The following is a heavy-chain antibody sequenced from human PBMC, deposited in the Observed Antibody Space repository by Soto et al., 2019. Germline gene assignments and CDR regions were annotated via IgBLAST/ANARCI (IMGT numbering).Heavy chain of an antibody. Sequence: TLSLTCTVSGGSISRSGYFWSWIRQHPGKGLEWIGYIYDSGSTYYNPPLKSRVSLSVDTSKNQFSLNLTSVTAADTAMYYCARYSRSYFDYWGQGTLVTVSS. CDR2: IYDSGST. V-gene: IGHV4-31*03. J-gene: IGHJ4*02. CDR3: ARYSRSYFDY. CDR1: GGSISRSGYF. D-gene: IGHD2-15*01.